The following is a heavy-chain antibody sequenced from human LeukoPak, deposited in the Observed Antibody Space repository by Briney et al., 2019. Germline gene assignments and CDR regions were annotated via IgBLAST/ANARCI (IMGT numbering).Heavy chain of an antibody. Sequence: SETLSLTCTVSGGSISGYSWSWIRQPPGKGLEWIGYIYYSGSTNYNPSLKSRVTISVDTSKNQFSLKLSSVTAADTAVYYINGAADFGGDCAELAYYYYGMDVWGQGTTVTVSS. CDR1: GGSISGYS. J-gene: IGHJ6*02. D-gene: IGHD2-21*02. CDR3: NGAADFGGDCAELAYYYYGMDV. V-gene: IGHV4-59*01. CDR2: IYYSGST.